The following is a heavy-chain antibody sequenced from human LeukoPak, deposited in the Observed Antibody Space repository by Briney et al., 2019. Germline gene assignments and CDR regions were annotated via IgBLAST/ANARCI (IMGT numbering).Heavy chain of an antibody. CDR1: GYTFTSYG. V-gene: IGHV1-18*01. D-gene: IGHD3-3*01. J-gene: IGHJ5*02. CDR3: ARLGYDFWSGYYSWFDP. CDR2: ISAYNGNT. Sequence: ASVKVSCKASGYTFTSYGISWVRQAPGQGLEWMGWISAYNGNTNYAQKLQGRVTMTTDTSTSTAYMELRSLRSDDTAVYYCARLGYDFWSGYYSWFDPWGQGTLVTVSS.